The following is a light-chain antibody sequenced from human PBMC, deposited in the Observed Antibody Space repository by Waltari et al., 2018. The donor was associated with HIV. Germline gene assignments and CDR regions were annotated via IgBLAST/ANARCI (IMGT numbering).Light chain of an antibody. CDR3: QQYGNSPWT. Sequence: EIVLTQSPGTLSLSPGERATLSCRASQSVSSNYLAWYQQKPGQAPRLRIYGASSRATGTPDRFSGSGSGTDFTLTTSRLEPEDFAVYYCQQYGNSPWTFGQGTKVEIK. CDR2: GAS. V-gene: IGKV3-20*01. CDR1: QSVSSNY. J-gene: IGKJ1*01.